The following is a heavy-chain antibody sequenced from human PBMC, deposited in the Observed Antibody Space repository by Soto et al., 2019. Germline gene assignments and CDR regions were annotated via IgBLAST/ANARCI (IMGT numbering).Heavy chain of an antibody. Sequence: QVQLQESGPGLVKPSQTLSLTCTVSGGSISSGGYYWSWIRQHPGKGLEWIGYIYYSGSTYYNPSLKSLVTIAVDTSKNQFSLKLSSVTAADTAVYCCARGGYYDSSGYYGYWGQGTLVTVSS. V-gene: IGHV4-31*01. CDR2: IYYSGST. D-gene: IGHD3-22*01. J-gene: IGHJ4*02. CDR1: GGSISSGGYY. CDR3: ARGGYYDSSGYYGY.